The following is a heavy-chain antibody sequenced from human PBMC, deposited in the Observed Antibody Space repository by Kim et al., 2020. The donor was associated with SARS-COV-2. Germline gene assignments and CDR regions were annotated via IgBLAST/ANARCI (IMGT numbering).Heavy chain of an antibody. J-gene: IGHJ3*02. D-gene: IGHD3-22*01. CDR1: GFTFSDYY. CDR2: ISSSGSTI. CDR3: ARDLSLITMIVGAFDI. Sequence: GGSLRLSCAASGFTFSDYYMSWIRQAPGKGLEWVSYISSSGSTIYYADSVKGRFTISRDNAKNTLYLQMNSLRAEDTAVYYCARDLSLITMIVGAFDIWGQGTMVTVSS. V-gene: IGHV3-11*01.